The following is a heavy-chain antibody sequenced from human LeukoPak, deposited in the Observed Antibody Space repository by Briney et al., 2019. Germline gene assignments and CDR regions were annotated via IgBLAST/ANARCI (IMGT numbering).Heavy chain of an antibody. D-gene: IGHD2-15*01. J-gene: IGHJ3*02. CDR1: GFTFSSYS. CDR2: ISSSSSYI. Sequence: GGSLRLSCAASGFTFSSYSMNWVRQAPGKGLEWVSSISSSSSYIYYADSVKGRFTVSRDNDKNSLLLQMNSLRAEDTALYYCARGYSRAAFDIWGQGTMVTVSS. V-gene: IGHV3-21*01. CDR3: ARGYSRAAFDI.